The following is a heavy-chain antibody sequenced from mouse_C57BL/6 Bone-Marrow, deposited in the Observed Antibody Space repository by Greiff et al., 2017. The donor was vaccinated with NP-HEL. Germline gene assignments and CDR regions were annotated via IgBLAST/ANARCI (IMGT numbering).Heavy chain of an antibody. V-gene: IGHV1-82*01. CDR1: GYALSSSW. J-gene: IGHJ1*03. CDR2: IYPGDGDT. Sequence: LQESGPELVKPGASVKISCKASGYALSSSWMNWVKQRPGKGLEWIGRIYPGDGDTNYNGKFKGKATLTADKSSSTAYMQLSSLTSEDSAVYFCARSPFGYWYFDVWGTGTTVTVSS. D-gene: IGHD3-1*01. CDR3: ARSPFGYWYFDV.